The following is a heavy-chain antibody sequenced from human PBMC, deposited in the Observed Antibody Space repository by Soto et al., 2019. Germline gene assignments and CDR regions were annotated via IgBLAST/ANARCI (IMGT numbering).Heavy chain of an antibody. D-gene: IGHD3-22*01. Sequence: QITLKESGPTLVKPTQTLTLTCTFSGSSLSTSGVGVGWIRQPPGKALEWLALIYWDDDKGYGPSLKSRRTITTDPSKNQVVLTMTTMDPVDTATYYCAHRLGYYDSSDFQHWGQGTLVTVSS. CDR1: GSSLSTSGVG. CDR2: IYWDDDK. V-gene: IGHV2-5*05. J-gene: IGHJ1*01. CDR3: AHRLGYYDSSDFQH.